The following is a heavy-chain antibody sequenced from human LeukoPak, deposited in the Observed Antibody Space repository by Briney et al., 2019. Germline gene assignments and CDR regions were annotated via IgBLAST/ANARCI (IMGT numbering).Heavy chain of an antibody. CDR1: GYSFTSYW. D-gene: IGHD6-6*01. CDR3: ARLGDEYSISSSNYYYGMDV. CDR2: IYPGDSDT. J-gene: IGHJ6*02. V-gene: IGHV5-51*01. Sequence: GESLKISCKGSGYSFTSYWIGWVRQMPGKGLEWMGIIYPGDSDTRYSPSFQGQVTISADKSISTAYLQWSSLKASDTAMYYCARLGDEYSISSSNYYYGMDVWGQGTTVTVSS.